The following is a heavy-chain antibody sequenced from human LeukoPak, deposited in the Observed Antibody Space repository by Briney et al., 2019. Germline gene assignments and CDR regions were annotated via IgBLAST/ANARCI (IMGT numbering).Heavy chain of an antibody. CDR3: ARVTSDWYFDL. Sequence: GGSLRLSCAASGFTFSSYAMHWVRQAPGKGLEWVAVISYDGSNKYSADSVKGRFTISRDNSKNTLYLQMNSLRAEDTAVWYCARVTSDWYFDLWGRGTLVTVSS. CDR2: ISYDGSNK. J-gene: IGHJ2*01. V-gene: IGHV3-30-3*01. CDR1: GFTFSSYA.